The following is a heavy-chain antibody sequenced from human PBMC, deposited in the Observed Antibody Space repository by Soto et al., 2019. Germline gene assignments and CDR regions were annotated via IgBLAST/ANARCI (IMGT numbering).Heavy chain of an antibody. V-gene: IGHV4-59*01. Sequence: SETLSLTCTVSGGSISSYYWSWIRQPPGKGLEWIGYIYYSGSTNYTTSLKSRVTISVDTSKNQFSLKLSSVTAADAAVYYGARAGYGSGCYYLDDWGQGTMVTVSS. CDR3: ARAGYGSGCYYLDD. CDR1: GGSISSYY. D-gene: IGHD3-10*01. CDR2: IYYSGST. J-gene: IGHJ4*02.